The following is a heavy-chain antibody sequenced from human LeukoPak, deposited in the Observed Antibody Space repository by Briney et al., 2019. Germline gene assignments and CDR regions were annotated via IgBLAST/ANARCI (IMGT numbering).Heavy chain of an antibody. CDR3: ARRFDS. Sequence: GGSLRLSCVASGFSFTAYSMNWVRQAPGRGLEWISYIGPGGDIYYADSVTGRFTVSRDIAKNSLYLQMNGLRVEDTAVYYCARRFDSWVQGTLVTVSS. V-gene: IGHV3-48*01. J-gene: IGHJ4*02. CDR1: GFSFTAYS. CDR2: IGPGGDI.